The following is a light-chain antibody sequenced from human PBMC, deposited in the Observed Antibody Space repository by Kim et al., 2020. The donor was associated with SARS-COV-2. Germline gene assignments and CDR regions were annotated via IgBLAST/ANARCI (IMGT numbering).Light chain of an antibody. CDR3: SSYTSSSTRV. CDR2: DVS. Sequence: GQSITISCTGTSSDVGGYNYVSCYQQHPGKAPQLMIYDVSNRPSGVSNLFSGSKSGNTASLTISGLQAEDEADYYCSSYTSSSTRVFGGGTQLTVL. CDR1: SSDVGGYNY. J-gene: IGLJ3*02. V-gene: IGLV2-14*03.